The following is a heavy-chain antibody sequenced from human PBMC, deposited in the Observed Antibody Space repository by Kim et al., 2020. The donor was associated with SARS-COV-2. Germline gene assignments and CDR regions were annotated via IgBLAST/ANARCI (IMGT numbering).Heavy chain of an antibody. Sequence: ADSVKGRFTISRDDSKNTLYLQMNSLRAEDTAAYYCAREPKSSSLIEFDYWGQGTLVTVSS. CDR3: AREPKSSSLIEFDY. V-gene: IGHV3-33*01. D-gene: IGHD6-13*01. J-gene: IGHJ4*02.